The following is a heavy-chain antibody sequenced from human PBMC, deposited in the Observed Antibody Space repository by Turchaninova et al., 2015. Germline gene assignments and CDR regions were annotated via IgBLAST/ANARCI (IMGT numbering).Heavy chain of an antibody. J-gene: IGHJ3*01. CDR1: GFTFSSYS. CDR2: ISSSSSCI. Sequence: EVQLVESGGGLVKPGGSLRLSCAASGFTFSSYSMTWVRQAPGTGLGWVASISSSSSCIYYDVSVEGGFTISGEKAKNALYLQMNSLRAEETAVYYCARDLGVWGQGTMVTVSS. CDR3: ARDLGV. V-gene: IGHV3-21*01.